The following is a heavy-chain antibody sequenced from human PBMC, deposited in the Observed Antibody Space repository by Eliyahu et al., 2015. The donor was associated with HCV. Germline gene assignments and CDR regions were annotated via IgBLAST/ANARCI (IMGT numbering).Heavy chain of an antibody. J-gene: IGHJ5*02. V-gene: IGHV5-51*01. CDR1: GYSFTSYW. D-gene: IGHD6-19*01. CDR3: ARQQWLVTYPTDYFDP. CDR2: IYPGDSNT. Sequence: EVQLVQSGAEVKKPGESLKISCKGSGYSFTSYWIGWVRQMPGKGLEWMGGIYPGDSNTRYSPSFQGQVTISADKSISTAYLQWRSLKASDTAMYYCARQQWLVTYPTDYFDPWGQGTLVTVSS.